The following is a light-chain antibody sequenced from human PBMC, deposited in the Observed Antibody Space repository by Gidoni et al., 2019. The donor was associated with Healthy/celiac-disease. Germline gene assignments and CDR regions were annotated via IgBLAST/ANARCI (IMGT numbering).Light chain of an antibody. Sequence: EIVLTQSPGSLPWSPGERAPHSCRASQSVSSSYLAWYQQKPGQAPRLLIYGASSRATGIPDRFSGSGSGTDFTLTISRLEPEDFAVYYCQQYGSSPWTFGQGTKVEIK. J-gene: IGKJ1*01. CDR2: GAS. V-gene: IGKV3-20*01. CDR3: QQYGSSPWT. CDR1: QSVSSSY.